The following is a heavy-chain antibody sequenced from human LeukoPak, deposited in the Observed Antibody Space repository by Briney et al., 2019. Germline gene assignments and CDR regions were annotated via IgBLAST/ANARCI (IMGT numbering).Heavy chain of an antibody. CDR3: ARVYSSSRYFDY. Sequence: GGSLRLSCAASGFSFSSYSMNWVRQAPGKGLEWVSSISSRSSYIYYAASVKGRFTISRDNAKNSLFLQMNSLRAENTAVYFCARVYSSSRYFDYWGQGTLVTVSS. D-gene: IGHD6-13*01. CDR1: GFSFSSYS. V-gene: IGHV3-21*01. CDR2: ISSRSSYI. J-gene: IGHJ4*02.